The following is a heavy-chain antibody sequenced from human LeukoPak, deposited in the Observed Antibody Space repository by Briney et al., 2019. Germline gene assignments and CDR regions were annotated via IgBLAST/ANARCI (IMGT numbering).Heavy chain of an antibody. V-gene: IGHV1-69*05. CDR1: GGTFSSYA. Sequence: SVKVSCKASGGTFSSYAISWVRQAPGQGLERVGGIIPLFGTANYEQKFQGRVTITTVEPTSKPYMQHTSLQSEDHAVYYGVGEWLPRPNAFDIWGQGTMVTVSS. J-gene: IGHJ3*02. CDR3: VGEWLPRPNAFDI. CDR2: IIPLFGTA. D-gene: IGHD3-22*01.